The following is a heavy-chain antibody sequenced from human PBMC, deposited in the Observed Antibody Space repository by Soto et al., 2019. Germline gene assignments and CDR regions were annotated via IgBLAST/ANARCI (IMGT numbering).Heavy chain of an antibody. CDR2: IKQDGSEK. CDR1: AFTFSSYW. CDR3: ASARHIGP. Sequence: GGSLRLSCAASAFTFSSYWMSWVRQAPGKGLEWVANIKQDGSEKNYVDSVKGRFTISRDNAKNSLYLQMDSLRADDTAVYYCASARHIGPWGQGTLVTVSS. J-gene: IGHJ5*02. D-gene: IGHD2-21*01. V-gene: IGHV3-7*01.